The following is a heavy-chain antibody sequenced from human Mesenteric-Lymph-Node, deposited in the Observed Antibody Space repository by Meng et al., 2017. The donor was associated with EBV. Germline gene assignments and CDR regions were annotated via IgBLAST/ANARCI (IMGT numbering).Heavy chain of an antibody. D-gene: IGHD1-26*01. V-gene: IGHV1-2*06. CDR1: GYIFTGYY. J-gene: IGHJ4*02. Sequence: QGQLGQSGAKVKKPGASVRVSCKASGYIFTGYYVHWVRQAPGQGLEWMGRINPQNDFTIYAQKFQDRVTMTRDTSISTLYLDLGSLTSDDTATYYCARDDHSGRGEPFDYWGQGTLVTVSS. CDR2: INPQNDFT. CDR3: ARDDHSGRGEPFDY.